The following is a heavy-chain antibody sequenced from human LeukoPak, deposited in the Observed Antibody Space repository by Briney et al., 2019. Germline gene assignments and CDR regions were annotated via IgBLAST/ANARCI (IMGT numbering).Heavy chain of an antibody. CDR1: GDSVSTNSAT. J-gene: IGHJ3*02. D-gene: IGHD3-16*02. Sequence: SQTLSLTCAISGDSVSTNSATWNWIRQSPSRGLEWLGRTYYRSKWYNDYAVSVKSRVTINPDTSKNQFSLQLNSVTPEDTAVYYCARDPDPFSRLSVFDIWGQGTTVTVSS. CDR3: ARDPDPFSRLSVFDI. V-gene: IGHV6-1*01. CDR2: TYYRSKWYN.